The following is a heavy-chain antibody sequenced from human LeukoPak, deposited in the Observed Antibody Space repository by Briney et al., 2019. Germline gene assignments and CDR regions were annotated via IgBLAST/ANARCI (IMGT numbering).Heavy chain of an antibody. CDR3: ARLRVTTGFDY. J-gene: IGHJ4*02. V-gene: IGHV4-39*01. D-gene: IGHD2-21*02. CDR1: DGSITRSSYY. CDR2: IYYTGIA. Sequence: SETLALTCTVSDGSITRSSYYWGWIRQTPGEGLDWIGSIYYTGIAYYNPSLQGRVTMSVDTSKNQFSLKLNSVTVADTAVYYCARLRVTTGFDYWDQGIPVTVSS.